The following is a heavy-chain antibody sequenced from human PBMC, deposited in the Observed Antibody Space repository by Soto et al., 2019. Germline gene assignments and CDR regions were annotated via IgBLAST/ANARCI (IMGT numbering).Heavy chain of an antibody. CDR2: IYPGDSDT. CDR3: SSRGIAPAYYYYGMDV. CDR1: GYSFTSYW. J-gene: IGHJ6*02. V-gene: IGHV5-51*01. D-gene: IGHD6-13*01. Sequence: GESLKISCKGSGYSFTSYWIGWVRQMPGKGLEWMGIIYPGDSDTRYSPSFQGQVTISADKSISTAYLQWSSLKASDTAMYYCSSRGIAPAYYYYGMDVWGQGTTVTVPS.